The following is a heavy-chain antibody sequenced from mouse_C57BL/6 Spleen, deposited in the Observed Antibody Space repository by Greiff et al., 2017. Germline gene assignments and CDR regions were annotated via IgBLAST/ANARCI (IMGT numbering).Heavy chain of an antibody. CDR1: GYTFTSYW. D-gene: IGHD1-1*01. CDR3: EGWGDYYSSSYNSMDY. Sequence: VQLQQPGTELVKPGASVKLSCTASGYTFTSYWMHWVKQRPGQGLEWIGNINPSNGGTNYNEKFKSKATLTVDKSSSTAYMQLSSLTSEESAVYYCEGWGDYYSSSYNSMDYWGQGTSVTVSS. J-gene: IGHJ4*01. CDR2: INPSNGGT. V-gene: IGHV1-53*01.